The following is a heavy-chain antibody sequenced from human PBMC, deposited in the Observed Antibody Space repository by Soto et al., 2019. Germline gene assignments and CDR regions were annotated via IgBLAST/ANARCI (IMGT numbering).Heavy chain of an antibody. CDR3: ARRSGTTFY. D-gene: IGHD1-1*01. J-gene: IGHJ4*02. Sequence: QIQLQESGPGLVKPSGTLSLTCAVSSGSISSLNWWSWVRQPPGKGLEWIGEIFHSGSTNYNPSLKSRVDMSVDKSKNQFSLKVFSVTAADTALYFCARRSGTTFYWGRGTRVIVSS. V-gene: IGHV4-4*02. CDR2: IFHSGST. CDR1: SGSISSLNW.